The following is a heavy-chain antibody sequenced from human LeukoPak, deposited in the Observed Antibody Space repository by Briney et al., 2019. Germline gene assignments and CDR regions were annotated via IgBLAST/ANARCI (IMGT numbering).Heavy chain of an antibody. Sequence: GGSLRLSCAASGFTFSTSGIHWVRQAPGKGLEWAANINQGGSDKYYVDSVKGRFTISRDNANNLLYLQMNSLRGEDTAVYYCTRDRSRAEDDWGQGTLVTVSS. CDR1: GFTFSTSG. J-gene: IGHJ4*02. D-gene: IGHD1-14*01. CDR2: INQGGSDK. CDR3: TRDRSRAEDD. V-gene: IGHV3-7*01.